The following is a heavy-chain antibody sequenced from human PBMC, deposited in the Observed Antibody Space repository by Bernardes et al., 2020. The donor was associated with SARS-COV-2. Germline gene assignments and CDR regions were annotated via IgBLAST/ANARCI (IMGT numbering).Heavy chain of an antibody. D-gene: IGHD3-3*01. V-gene: IGHV5-10-1*01. Sequence: GESLKISCKGSGYSFTTYWISWVRQTPGKGLEWMGKIDPSDSYAEYNPSLRGHVSMSIDKSISTAYLEWRSLQASDSATYYCGRHRAIRGRRLLDNWGQGTRLTVSS. CDR3: GRHRAIRGRRLLDN. CDR2: IDPSDSYA. CDR1: GYSFTTYW. J-gene: IGHJ4*02.